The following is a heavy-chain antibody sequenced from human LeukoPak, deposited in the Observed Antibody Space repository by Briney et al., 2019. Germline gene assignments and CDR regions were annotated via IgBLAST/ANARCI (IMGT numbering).Heavy chain of an antibody. D-gene: IGHD3-22*01. CDR3: ATPLDYYDRSGYHQGGD. Sequence: HPGGSLRLSCAASGFTFSSYDMHWVRQATGKGLEWVSAIGTAGDTYYPGSVKGRFTISRENAKNTLFLQMNSLRAEDTAVYYCATPLDYYDRSGYHQGGDWGQGTLVTVSS. CDR1: GFTFSSYD. J-gene: IGHJ4*02. V-gene: IGHV3-13*01. CDR2: IGTAGDT.